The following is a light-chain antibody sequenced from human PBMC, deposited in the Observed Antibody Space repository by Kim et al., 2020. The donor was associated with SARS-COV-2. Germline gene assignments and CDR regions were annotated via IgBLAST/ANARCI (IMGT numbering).Light chain of an antibody. Sequence: GQSIPISCTGTSSEVGGYNYVSWYQQHPGKAPKLMIYEVSNRPSGVSNRFSGSKSGNTASLTISGLQAEDEAHYYCSSYTSSSTWVFGGGTQLTVL. V-gene: IGLV2-14*01. CDR1: SSEVGGYNY. CDR3: SSYTSSSTWV. CDR2: EVS. J-gene: IGLJ3*02.